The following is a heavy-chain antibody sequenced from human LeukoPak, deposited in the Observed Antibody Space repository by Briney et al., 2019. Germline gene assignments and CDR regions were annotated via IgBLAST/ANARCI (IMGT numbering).Heavy chain of an antibody. CDR1: GFPFKSYT. CDR3: VRSVATGTLFDR. D-gene: IGHD5-12*01. Sequence: GKSLRLSCLGSGFPFKSYTMHWVHQAPRQGPEGLAYISFDARNDLYTGSVKGHFTSSRDNSKNTPYLQMNRLRPKDTSVYYCVRSVATGTLFDRWGQGTLVIVSS. V-gene: IGHV3-30-3*01. J-gene: IGHJ4*02. CDR2: ISFDARND.